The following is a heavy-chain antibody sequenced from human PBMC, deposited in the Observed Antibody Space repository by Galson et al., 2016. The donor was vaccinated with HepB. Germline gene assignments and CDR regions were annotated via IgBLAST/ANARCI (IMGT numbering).Heavy chain of an antibody. CDR1: GGSFSGYY. CDR2: INHSGSS. CDR3: ARVKGGCSSTSCVLDP. V-gene: IGHV4-34*01. J-gene: IGHJ5*02. Sequence: SETLSLTCAVSGGSFSGYYWTWIRQPPGKGLEWIGEINHSGSSNYNPSLKSRLTISLDMSKKRFSLNLSSVTAADTAVYYCARVKGGCSSTSCVLDPWGQGTLVTVSS. D-gene: IGHD2-2*01.